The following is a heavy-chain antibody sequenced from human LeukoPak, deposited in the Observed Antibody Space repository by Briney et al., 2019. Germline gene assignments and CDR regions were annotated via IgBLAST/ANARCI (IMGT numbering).Heavy chain of an antibody. CDR2: ISAYNGNT. J-gene: IGHJ6*02. D-gene: IGHD3-10*01. V-gene: IGHV1-18*01. Sequence: ASVKVSCKASGYTFTSYGISWVRQAPGQGLEWMGWISAYNGNTNYAQKFQGRVTITADKSTSTAYMELSSLRSEDTAVYYCARDYYGSGSYYNAYYYYGMDVWGQGTTVTVSS. CDR1: GYTFTSYG. CDR3: ARDYYGSGSYYNAYYYYGMDV.